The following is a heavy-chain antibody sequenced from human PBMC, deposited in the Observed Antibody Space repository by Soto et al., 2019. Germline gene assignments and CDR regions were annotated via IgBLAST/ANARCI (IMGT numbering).Heavy chain of an antibody. Sequence: QVQLVQSGAEVRKPGSSVKVSCKASGDTFSFYSIHWVRQAPGLGLKWMGRINPILSMSNYAQRFQGRVTMTADKSTSTAYMKLSGLRSEDTAIYYCASSYGSGYRAFDYWGQGALVTVSS. CDR2: INPILSMS. D-gene: IGHD3-10*01. CDR1: GDTFSFYS. J-gene: IGHJ4*02. V-gene: IGHV1-69*02. CDR3: ASSYGSGYRAFDY.